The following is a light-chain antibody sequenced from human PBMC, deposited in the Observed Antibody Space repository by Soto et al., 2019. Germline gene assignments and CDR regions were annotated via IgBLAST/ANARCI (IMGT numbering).Light chain of an antibody. V-gene: IGKV3-20*01. CDR2: GAS. J-gene: IGKJ3*01. CDR3: QHYGSSPFT. CDR1: QSVSSSY. Sequence: EIVLTQSPGTLSLSPGERATLSCRASQSVSSSYLAWYQQKPGQAPRLLIYGASSRATGIPDRFSGSGSGTAFTLTISRLEPEDFAVYYCQHYGSSPFTFGPGTKVAIK.